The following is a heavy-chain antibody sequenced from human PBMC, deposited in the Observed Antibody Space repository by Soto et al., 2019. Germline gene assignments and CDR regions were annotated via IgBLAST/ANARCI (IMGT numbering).Heavy chain of an antibody. CDR3: ARDVKWDSCSGGNPDDWFDP. CDR2: IYYSGST. D-gene: IGHD2-15*01. J-gene: IGHJ5*02. V-gene: IGHV4-59*01. CDR1: GGSISNYY. Sequence: PSETLSLTCTVPGGSISNYYWSWIRQPPGKGLEWIGYIYYSGSTNYNPYLKSRVTISVDTSKNQFSLRLSSVTAADTAVYYCARDVKWDSCSGGNPDDWFDPWGQGTLVTVSS.